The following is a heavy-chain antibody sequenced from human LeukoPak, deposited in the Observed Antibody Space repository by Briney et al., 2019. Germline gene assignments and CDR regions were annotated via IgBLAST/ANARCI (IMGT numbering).Heavy chain of an antibody. Sequence: ASVKVYCKASGYTFTSYGISWVRQAPGQGLEWMGWISTYNGNTNYAQKFQGRVTMTTDTSTSIAYMELRSLRSDDTAIYYCAREGYSSIWYPRRYFDLWGRGTLVTASP. CDR3: AREGYSSIWYPRRYFDL. CDR2: ISTYNGNT. D-gene: IGHD6-13*01. J-gene: IGHJ2*01. CDR1: GYTFTSYG. V-gene: IGHV1-18*04.